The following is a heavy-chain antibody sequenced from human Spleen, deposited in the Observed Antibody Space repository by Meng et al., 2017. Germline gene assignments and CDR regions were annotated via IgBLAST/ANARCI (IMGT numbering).Heavy chain of an antibody. CDR3: ARSSWYFDL. CDR2: INHSGGT. Sequence: QVQLQQLGAGLLKPSETLSLTCCVYGGSFSGYYWSWIRQPPGKGLEWIGEINHSGGTNYNPSLKRRVTISVDTSKNQFSLKLSSVTAADTAVYYCARSSWYFDLWGRGTLVTVSS. V-gene: IGHV4-34*01. J-gene: IGHJ2*01. CDR1: GGSFSGYY.